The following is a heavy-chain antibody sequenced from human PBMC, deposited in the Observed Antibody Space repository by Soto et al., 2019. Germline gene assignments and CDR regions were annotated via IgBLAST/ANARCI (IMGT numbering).Heavy chain of an antibody. D-gene: IGHD4-17*01. Sequence: PSGTLSLTCTVSGCSISSSNYDGGWIRQPPGKGLQWIGSISYSGTTYYNPSLKSRVTISVDTSKNQFSLKLSSVTAADTAVYYCARRYGDYQLDYWGQRTLVTVSS. V-gene: IGHV4-39*01. J-gene: IGHJ4*02. CDR2: ISYSGTT. CDR3: ARRYGDYQLDY. CDR1: GCSISSSNYD.